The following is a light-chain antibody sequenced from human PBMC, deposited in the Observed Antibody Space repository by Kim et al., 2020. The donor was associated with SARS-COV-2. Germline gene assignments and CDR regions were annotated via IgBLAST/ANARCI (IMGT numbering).Light chain of an antibody. V-gene: IGLV2-14*03. CDR3: SSYTNRRTYV. J-gene: IGLJ1*01. Sequence: GQSSTISCSGTSSDVGAYNYVSWYQQYPDKVPKLIIFDVNNRPSGISNRCSGSKSGNTASLTISGLQADDAADYYCSSYTNRRTYVFGTGTKVT. CDR1: SSDVGAYNY. CDR2: DVN.